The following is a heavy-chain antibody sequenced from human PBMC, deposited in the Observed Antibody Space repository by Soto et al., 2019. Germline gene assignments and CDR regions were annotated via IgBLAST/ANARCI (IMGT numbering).Heavy chain of an antibody. V-gene: IGHV3-23*01. Sequence: GGSLRLSCAASGFTFSSYAMSWVRQAPGKGLEWVSAISGSGGSIYYADSVKGRFTISRDDSRNTLYLQMNSLRAEDTAVYYCAKADKWLDLEYWGQGTLVTVSS. J-gene: IGHJ4*02. CDR2: ISGSGGSI. CDR1: GFTFSSYA. D-gene: IGHD3-22*01. CDR3: AKADKWLDLEY.